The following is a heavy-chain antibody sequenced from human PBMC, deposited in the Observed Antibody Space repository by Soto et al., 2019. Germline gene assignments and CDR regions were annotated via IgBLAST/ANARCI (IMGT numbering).Heavy chain of an antibody. CDR1: RYAFTSYD. D-gene: IGHD6-19*01. J-gene: IGHJ4*02. V-gene: IGHV1-8*01. Sequence: SSEKDSCKDFRYAFTSYDIYWVRQATGQGLEWMGWMNPNTGNSAYAQKFQGRVTVTSDTSINTVHMELSSLRSEDTAVYYCARRAETNGWDGFGADKYYFDFWGQGTPVTVSS. CDR2: MNPNTGNS. CDR3: ARRAETNGWDGFGADKYYFDF.